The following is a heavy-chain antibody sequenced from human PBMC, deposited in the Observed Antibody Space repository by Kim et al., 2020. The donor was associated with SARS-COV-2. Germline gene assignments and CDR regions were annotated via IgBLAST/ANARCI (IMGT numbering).Heavy chain of an antibody. Sequence: SETLSLTCTVSGGSISSYYWSWIRQPPGKGLEWIGYIYYSGSTNYNPSLKSRVTISVDTSKNQFSLKLSSVTAADTAVYYCARGWGTGVHNYYYYYGMDVWGQGTTVTVSS. CDR2: IYYSGST. D-gene: IGHD2-8*02. V-gene: IGHV4-59*13. CDR1: GGSISSYY. CDR3: ARGWGTGVHNYYYYYGMDV. J-gene: IGHJ6*02.